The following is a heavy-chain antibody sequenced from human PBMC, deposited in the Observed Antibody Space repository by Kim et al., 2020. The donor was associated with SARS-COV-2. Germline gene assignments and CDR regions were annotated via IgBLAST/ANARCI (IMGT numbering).Heavy chain of an antibody. CDR2: LSGSGGST. V-gene: IGHV3-23*01. CDR1: GFTFSSYA. Sequence: GGSLRLSCAASGFTFSSYAMSWVRQAPGKGLEWVSALSGSGGSTYYADSLKGRLLISRDNSKNTLYLQMNSLRAEYTAVYYCAKGSASYGDAFDIWGQGTMVTVS. D-gene: IGHD1-26*01. J-gene: IGHJ3*02. CDR3: AKGSASYGDAFDI.